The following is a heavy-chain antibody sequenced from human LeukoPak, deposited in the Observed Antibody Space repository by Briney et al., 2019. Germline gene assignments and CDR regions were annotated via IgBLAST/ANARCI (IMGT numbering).Heavy chain of an antibody. Sequence: SETLSLTCAVYGGSFSGYYWSWIRQPPGKGLGWIGEINHSGSTNYNPSLKSRVTISVDTSKNQFSLKLSSVTAADTAVYYCARGYSSGCSNYWGQETLVTVSS. CDR1: GGSFSGYY. V-gene: IGHV4-34*01. D-gene: IGHD6-19*01. CDR2: INHSGST. CDR3: ARGYSSGCSNY. J-gene: IGHJ4*02.